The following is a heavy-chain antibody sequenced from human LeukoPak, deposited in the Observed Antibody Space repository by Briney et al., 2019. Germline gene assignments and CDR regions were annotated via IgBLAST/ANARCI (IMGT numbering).Heavy chain of an antibody. Sequence: ASVKVSCKASGYTFTGYYMHWARQAPGQGLEWMGWINPNSGGTNYAQKFQGRVTMTRDTSISTAYMELSRLRSDDTAVYYCARVGYCSSTSCSYNWFDPWGQGTLVTVSS. V-gene: IGHV1-2*02. CDR2: INPNSGGT. CDR1: GYTFTGYY. CDR3: ARVGYCSSTSCSYNWFDP. D-gene: IGHD2-2*01. J-gene: IGHJ5*02.